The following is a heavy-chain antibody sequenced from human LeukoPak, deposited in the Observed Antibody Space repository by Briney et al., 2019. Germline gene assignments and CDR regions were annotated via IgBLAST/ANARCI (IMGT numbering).Heavy chain of an antibody. D-gene: IGHD2-2*01. J-gene: IGHJ4*02. V-gene: IGHV4-39*07. CDR2: IYYSGST. Sequence: SETLSLTCTVSGGSISSSSYYWDWIRQPPGKGLEWIGSIYYSGSTYYNPSLKSRVTISVDTSKNQFSLKLSSVTAADTAVYYCSRRRYCSSTSCYDLDYWGQGTLVTVSS. CDR1: GGSISSSSYY. CDR3: SRRRYCSSTSCYDLDY.